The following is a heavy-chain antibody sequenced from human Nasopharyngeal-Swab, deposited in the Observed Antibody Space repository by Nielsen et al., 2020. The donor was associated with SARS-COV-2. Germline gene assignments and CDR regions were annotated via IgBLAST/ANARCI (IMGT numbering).Heavy chain of an antibody. CDR2: INPSGGST. V-gene: IGHV1-46*01. Sequence: ASVKVSCKASGYTFTSYYMHCVRQAPGQGLEWMGIINPSGGSTSYAQKFQGRVTMTRDTSTSTVYMELSSLRSEDTAVYYCARAGEFSGTTVTTHLDYWGQGTLVTVSS. J-gene: IGHJ4*02. CDR3: ARAGEFSGTTVTTHLDY. CDR1: GYTFTSYY. D-gene: IGHD4-11*01.